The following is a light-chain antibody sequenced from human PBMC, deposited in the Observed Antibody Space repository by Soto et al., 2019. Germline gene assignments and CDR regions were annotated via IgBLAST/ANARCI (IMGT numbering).Light chain of an antibody. CDR3: QQFKSYPRT. Sequence: IQLTQSRASLSTCVRDRVIITSRASQGISSYLALYQQKPGKAPKLLIYAASTLQSGVPSRFSGSGSGTDFTLTISSLQPEDFATYYCQQFKSYPRTCGGGTQVDIK. CDR2: AAS. J-gene: IGKJ4*01. V-gene: IGKV1-9*01. CDR1: QGISSY.